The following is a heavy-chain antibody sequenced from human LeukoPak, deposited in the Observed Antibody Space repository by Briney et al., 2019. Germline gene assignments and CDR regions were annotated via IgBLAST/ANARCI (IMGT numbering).Heavy chain of an antibody. J-gene: IGHJ4*02. CDR3: ARAPDSRSSGGFDY. CDR2: IYYSGST. D-gene: IGHD6-6*01. CDR1: GGSIRSSSYY. Sequence: SETLSLTCTVSGGSIRSSSYYWGWIRQPPGKGLEWIGNIYYSGSTYYNPSLKSRVSISGDTSKNQFSLKLSSVTAADTAVYYCARAPDSRSSGGFDYWGQGTLVTVSS. V-gene: IGHV4-39*07.